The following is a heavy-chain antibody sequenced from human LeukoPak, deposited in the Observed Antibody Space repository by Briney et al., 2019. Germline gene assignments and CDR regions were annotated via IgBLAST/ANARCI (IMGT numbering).Heavy chain of an antibody. V-gene: IGHV3-11*01. CDR1: GFTFSDYY. Sequence: NPGGSLRLSCAASGFTFSDYYMSWIRQAPGKGLEWVSYISSSGSIIYYADSVKGRFTISRDNSKNTLSLQMNSLTAEDTAVYYCARGRSYYDSSPYNYDEGDLDYFDYWGQGTLVTVSS. CDR2: ISSSGSII. J-gene: IGHJ4*02. D-gene: IGHD3-22*01. CDR3: ARGRSYYDSSPYNYDEGDLDYFDY.